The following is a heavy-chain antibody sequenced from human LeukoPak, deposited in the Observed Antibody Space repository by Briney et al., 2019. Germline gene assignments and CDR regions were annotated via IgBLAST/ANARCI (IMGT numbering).Heavy chain of an antibody. CDR1: GFSFSTYA. Sequence: GGSLRLSCAASGFSFSTYAMHWVRQAPGKGLEWVSLISSGATYEYYADSVKGRFTISRDNSKNTLYLQLNSLRAEDTAVYYCARDSTYYYDSGSSGPHYFDNWGQGTLVTVSS. J-gene: IGHJ4*02. CDR2: ISSGATYE. V-gene: IGHV3-30*01. CDR3: ARDSTYYYDSGSSGPHYFDN. D-gene: IGHD3-10*01.